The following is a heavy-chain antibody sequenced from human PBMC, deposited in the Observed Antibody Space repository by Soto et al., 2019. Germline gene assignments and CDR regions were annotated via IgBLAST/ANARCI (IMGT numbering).Heavy chain of an antibody. Sequence: QVQLVQSGAEVKKPGASVKVSCKASGYTFTSYGISCVRQAPGQGLEWMGWISAYNGNTNYAQKLQGRVTMTPDTSPSEAYIELRSPRSADTAVYYCAKTFGYSSAIAFWGQGTLGTVSS. D-gene: IGHD5-18*01. CDR2: ISAYNGNT. V-gene: IGHV1-18*01. CDR3: AKTFGYSSAIAF. J-gene: IGHJ4*02. CDR1: GYTFTSYG.